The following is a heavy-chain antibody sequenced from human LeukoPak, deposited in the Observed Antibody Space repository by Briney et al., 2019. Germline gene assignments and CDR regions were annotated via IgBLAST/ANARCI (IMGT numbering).Heavy chain of an antibody. J-gene: IGHJ4*02. V-gene: IGHV3-30*02. D-gene: IGHD3-22*01. Sequence: GGSLRLSCAASGFTFSSYGMHWVRQAPGKGLEWVAFIRYDGSNKYYADSVKGRFTISRDNSKNTLYLQMNSLRAEDTAVYYCATGKHYYDSSGYYFYYFDCWGQGTLVTVSS. CDR2: IRYDGSNK. CDR3: ATGKHYYDSSGYYFYYFDC. CDR1: GFTFSSYG.